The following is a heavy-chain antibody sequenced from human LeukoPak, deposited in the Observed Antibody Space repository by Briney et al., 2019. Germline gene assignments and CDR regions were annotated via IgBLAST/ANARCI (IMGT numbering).Heavy chain of an antibody. Sequence: GASVKVSCKASGYTFSDNYIHWVRQAPGQGLEWVGWIKPNTGATHYSKRFQGRVTMTRDTSISTAYMELSRLRSDDTAVYYCASGPTTVVSTDYWGQGTLVTVSS. J-gene: IGHJ4*02. D-gene: IGHD4-23*01. V-gene: IGHV1-2*02. CDR2: IKPNTGAT. CDR1: GYTFSDNY. CDR3: ASGPTTVVSTDY.